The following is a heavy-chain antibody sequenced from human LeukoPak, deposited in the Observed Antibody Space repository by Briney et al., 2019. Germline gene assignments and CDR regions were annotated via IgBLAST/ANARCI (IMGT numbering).Heavy chain of an antibody. Sequence: SQTLSLTCTGSGGSISSGRYYWSWIRQPAGKGLEWIGRIYTSGSTNYNPSLKSRVTISVDTSKNQFSLKLSSVTAADTAVYYCARGIFGVVRRGGPNYYYYYYMDVWGKGTTVTVSS. CDR3: ARGIFGVVRRGGPNYYYYYYMDV. J-gene: IGHJ6*03. D-gene: IGHD3-3*01. V-gene: IGHV4-61*02. CDR1: GGSISSGRYY. CDR2: IYTSGST.